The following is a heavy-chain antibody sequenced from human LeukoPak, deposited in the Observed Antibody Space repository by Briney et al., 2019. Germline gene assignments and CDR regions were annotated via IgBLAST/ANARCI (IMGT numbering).Heavy chain of an antibody. J-gene: IGHJ5*02. CDR3: TRTMGYRPVAGLKEKWFDP. CDR1: GYAFADYY. D-gene: IGHD6-19*01. V-gene: IGHV1-46*01. Sequence: ASVKVSCETSGYAFADYYVHWVRQAPGLGLEWMGIINPLRGITIYAQKFQGRVTMTTDTSTSTVYMDLSSLTSADTAVYYCTRTMGYRPVAGLKEKWFDPWGQGTLVTVSS. CDR2: INPLRGIT.